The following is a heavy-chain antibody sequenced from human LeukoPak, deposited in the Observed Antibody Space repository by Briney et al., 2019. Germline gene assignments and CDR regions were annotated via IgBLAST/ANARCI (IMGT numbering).Heavy chain of an antibody. CDR2: ISAYNGNT. CDR3: ARYTGNYYDSSGLSV. Sequence: ASVKVSCKASGYTFTSNGISWVRQAPGQGLEWMGWISAYNGNTNYAQKLQGRVTMTTDTSTSTAYMELRSLRSDDTAVYYCARYTGNYYDSSGLSVWGQGTLVTVSS. V-gene: IGHV1-18*01. J-gene: IGHJ4*02. CDR1: GYTFTSNG. D-gene: IGHD3-22*01.